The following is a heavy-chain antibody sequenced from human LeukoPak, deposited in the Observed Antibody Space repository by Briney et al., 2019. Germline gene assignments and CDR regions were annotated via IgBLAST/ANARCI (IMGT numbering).Heavy chain of an antibody. Sequence: ASVKVSCKASGYTFTSYYMHWVRQAPGQGLEWMGIINPSGGSTSYAQKFQGRVTMTRDTSTSTVYMELSSLRSEDTAVYYCARDFLPYDSSGYCPLREYYFDYWGQRTLVTVSS. CDR2: INPSGGST. V-gene: IGHV1-46*01. CDR3: ARDFLPYDSSGYCPLREYYFDY. CDR1: GYTFTSYY. J-gene: IGHJ4*02. D-gene: IGHD3-22*01.